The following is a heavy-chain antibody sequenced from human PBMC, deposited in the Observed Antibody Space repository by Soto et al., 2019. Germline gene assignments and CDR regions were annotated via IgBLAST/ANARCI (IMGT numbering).Heavy chain of an antibody. J-gene: IGHJ5*02. CDR3: ARDIGGHAAMVTTWFDP. CDR1: GFTFSSYW. V-gene: IGHV3-74*01. D-gene: IGHD5-18*01. Sequence: GGSLRLSCAASGFTFSSYWMHWVRQAPGKGLVWVSRINSDGSSTSYADSVKGRFTISRDNAKNTLYLQMNSLRAEDTAVYYCARDIGGHAAMVTTWFDPWGQGTLVTVSS. CDR2: INSDGSST.